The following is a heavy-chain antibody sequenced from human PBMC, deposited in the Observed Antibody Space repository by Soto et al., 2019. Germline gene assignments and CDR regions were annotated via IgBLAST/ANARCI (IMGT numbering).Heavy chain of an antibody. J-gene: IGHJ4*02. Sequence: GGSLRLSCAASGFTFSSYDMHWVRQATGKGLERVSAIGTAGDTYYPGSVKGRFTISRENAKNSLYLQMNSLRAEDTAVYYCARGLVGATTVAYYFDYWGQGTLVTVSS. CDR1: GFTFSSYD. D-gene: IGHD1-26*01. V-gene: IGHV3-13*01. CDR2: IGTAGDT. CDR3: ARGLVGATTVAYYFDY.